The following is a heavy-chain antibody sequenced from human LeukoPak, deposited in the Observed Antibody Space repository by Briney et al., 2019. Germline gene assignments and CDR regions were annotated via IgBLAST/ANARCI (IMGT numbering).Heavy chain of an antibody. J-gene: IGHJ4*02. Sequence: GGSLRLSCAASGFTFGSYWMHWVRQAPGKGLVWVSHINSDGSSTTYADSVKGRFTISRDNAKNTLYLQMNSLRAEDTAVYYCARAGRGLRYFDWLTYDYWGQGTLVTVSS. D-gene: IGHD3-9*01. CDR2: INSDGSST. CDR3: ARAGRGLRYFDWLTYDY. V-gene: IGHV3-74*01. CDR1: GFTFGSYW.